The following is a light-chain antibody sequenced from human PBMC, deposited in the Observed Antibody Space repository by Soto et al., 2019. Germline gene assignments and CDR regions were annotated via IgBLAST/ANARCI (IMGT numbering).Light chain of an antibody. J-gene: IGKJ4*01. Sequence: EIVLTQSPGTLSLSPGERATLSCRASQSINSNYLGWYRQKPGQAPRLLIYGTSTRATGIPDRFSGSGSGTDFTLTISRLEPEDFAVYYCQQYGSSHALAFGGGTKVEIK. CDR3: QQYGSSHALA. CDR2: GTS. CDR1: QSINSNY. V-gene: IGKV3-20*01.